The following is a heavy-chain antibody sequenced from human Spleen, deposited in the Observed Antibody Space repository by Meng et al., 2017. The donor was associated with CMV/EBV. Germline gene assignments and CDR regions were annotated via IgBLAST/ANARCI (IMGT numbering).Heavy chain of an antibody. CDR1: GYSVSSASY. Sequence: SETLSLTCTVSGYSVSSASYWGWIRQSPGGLAWIGSVYPSGSSHYTPSLKSRVAISVDMSKNQFSLSLTSVTAADTAVYYCARGGRYSSSWFDYCGPGTLVTVSS. CDR2: VYPSGSS. J-gene: IGHJ4*02. D-gene: IGHD6-13*01. V-gene: IGHV4-38-2*02. CDR3: ARGGRYSSSWFDY.